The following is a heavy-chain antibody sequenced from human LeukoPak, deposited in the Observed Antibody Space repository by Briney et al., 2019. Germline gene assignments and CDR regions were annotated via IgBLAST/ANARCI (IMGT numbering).Heavy chain of an antibody. D-gene: IGHD3-10*01. CDR2: ISNTGSDT. J-gene: IGHJ6*02. CDR1: GFTFSNYA. CDR3: AKVPYSHYGSGRPPFMDV. V-gene: IGHV3-23*01. Sequence: GGSLRLSCAASGFTFSNYAMRWVRQAPGKGLEWVSTISNTGSDTYYADSVKGRFTISRDNSENTLYLQMNNLRAEDTAIHYCAKVPYSHYGSGRPPFMDVWGQGTTVAVSS.